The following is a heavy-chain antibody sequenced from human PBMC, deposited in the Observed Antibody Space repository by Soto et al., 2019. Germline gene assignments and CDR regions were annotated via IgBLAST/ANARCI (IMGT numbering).Heavy chain of an antibody. J-gene: IGHJ3*02. V-gene: IGHV1-2*04. D-gene: IGHD1-7*01. CDR2: INPNSGGT. CDR3: ARGGRVRGTEDAFDI. Sequence: ASVKVSCKASGYTFTGYYMHWVRQAPGQGLEWMGWINPNSGGTNYAQKFQGWVTMTRDTSISTAYMELSRLRSDDTAVYYCARGGRVRGTEDAFDIWGQGTMVTVSS. CDR1: GYTFTGYY.